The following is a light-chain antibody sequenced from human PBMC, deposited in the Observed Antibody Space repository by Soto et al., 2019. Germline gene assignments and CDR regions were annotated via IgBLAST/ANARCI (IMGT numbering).Light chain of an antibody. CDR3: SSSSGSTTRV. J-gene: IGLJ3*02. Sequence: QSALTQPPSVSGSPGQSVTISCTGTSSDVGGYNYVSWNQQHPGKAPTLMIYEVSKRPSGVSPRFAGSKSGNTASPTISGRQAEDEADDYCSSSSGSTTRVFGGGTKLTVL. V-gene: IGLV2-14*01. CDR2: EVS. CDR1: SSDVGGYNY.